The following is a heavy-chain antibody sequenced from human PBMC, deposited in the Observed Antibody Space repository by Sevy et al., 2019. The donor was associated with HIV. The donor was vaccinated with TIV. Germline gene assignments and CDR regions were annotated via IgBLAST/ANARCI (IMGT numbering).Heavy chain of an antibody. CDR3: ATSRSGYFDSSGYYIY. J-gene: IGHJ4*02. CDR2: VLPEDSST. V-gene: IGHV5-51*01. Sequence: GESLKISCKGSGYSFSSHWIGWVRHMPGKGLEWMGIVLPEDSSTRYSPSFEGQVTFSADKSTSTAYLQWSSLKDADTAIYYCATSRSGYFDSSGYYIYWGQGTLVTVSS. CDR1: GYSFSSHW. D-gene: IGHD3-22*01.